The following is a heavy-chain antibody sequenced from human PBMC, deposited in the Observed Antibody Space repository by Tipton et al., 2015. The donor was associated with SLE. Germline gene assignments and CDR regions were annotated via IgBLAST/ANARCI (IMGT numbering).Heavy chain of an antibody. D-gene: IGHD2-2*02. CDR3: VRALWLDKDFAVVPPGIRLRAFDI. Sequence: TLSLTCTVSGGSISTYYWGWIRQPPGKGLEWIGSIYYSGSTYYNPSLKSRVTISVDTSKNQFSLKLTSATAADTAVYYCVRALWLDKDFAVVPPGIRLRAFDIWGQGTMVTVSS. CDR1: GGSISTYY. J-gene: IGHJ3*02. CDR2: IYYSGST. V-gene: IGHV4-39*07.